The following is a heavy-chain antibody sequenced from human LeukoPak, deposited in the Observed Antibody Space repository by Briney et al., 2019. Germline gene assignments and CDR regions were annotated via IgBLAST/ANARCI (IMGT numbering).Heavy chain of an antibody. CDR2: ICGSGAGT. CDR1: GFTFSNYA. D-gene: IGHD3-22*01. J-gene: IGHJ5*02. Sequence: GGSLRLSCAASGFTFSNYAMSWVRQAPGKGLEWVTGICGSGAGTYYADSVKGRFTISRDNSKNTLYLQMNSLTAEDTAVYYCAKAPLYARLGYSFDPWGQGTPVTVSS. CDR3: AKAPLYARLGYSFDP. V-gene: IGHV3-23*01.